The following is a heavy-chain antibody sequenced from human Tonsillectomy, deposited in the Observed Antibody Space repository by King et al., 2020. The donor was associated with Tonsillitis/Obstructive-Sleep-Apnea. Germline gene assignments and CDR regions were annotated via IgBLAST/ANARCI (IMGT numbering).Heavy chain of an antibody. CDR2: ISAYYGDT. CDR1: GYTFTSYG. D-gene: IGHD3-22*01. CDR3: AKDHHYYDSSGYSPGDY. J-gene: IGHJ4*02. V-gene: IGHV1-18*01. Sequence: VQLVESGAEVKKPGASVKVSCKASGYTFTSYGISWVRQAPGQGLEWMGWISAYYGDTNYTQKLYAQKLQGRVTMTTDTTTSTAYMELRSLRSDDTAIYHCAKDHHYYDSSGYSPGDYWGQGTLVTVSS.